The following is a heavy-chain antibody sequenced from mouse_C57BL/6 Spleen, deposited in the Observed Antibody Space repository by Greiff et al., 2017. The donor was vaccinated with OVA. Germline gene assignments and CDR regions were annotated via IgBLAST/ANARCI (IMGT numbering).Heavy chain of an antibody. CDR1: GYTFTSYW. CDR3: ARCYDNYGYYAMDY. J-gene: IGHJ4*01. Sequence: VQLQQPGAELVKPGASVKMSCKASGYTFTSYWITWVKQRPGQGLEWLGDIYPGSGSTNYHEKFKSKATLTVDTSSSTAYMQLSSLTSEDSAVYYCARCYDNYGYYAMDYWGQGTSVTVSS. D-gene: IGHD2-1*01. V-gene: IGHV1-55*01. CDR2: IYPGSGST.